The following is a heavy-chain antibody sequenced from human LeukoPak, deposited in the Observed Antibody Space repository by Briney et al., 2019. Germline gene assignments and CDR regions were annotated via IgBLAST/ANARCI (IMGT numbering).Heavy chain of an antibody. V-gene: IGHV4-59*01. CDR2: IYYSGST. CDR1: GGSISSYY. CDR3: ARVEVWDDAFDI. D-gene: IGHD1-26*01. J-gene: IGHJ3*02. Sequence: SETLSLTCTVSGGSISSYYWSWIRQPPGKGLEWIGYIYYSGSTNYNPSLKSRVTISVDTSKNQFSLKLSSVTAADTAVYYCARVEVWDDAFDIWGQGTMVTVSS.